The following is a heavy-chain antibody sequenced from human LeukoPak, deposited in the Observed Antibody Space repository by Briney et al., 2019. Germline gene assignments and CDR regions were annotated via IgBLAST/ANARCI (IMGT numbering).Heavy chain of an antibody. V-gene: IGHV1-69*01. D-gene: IGHD3-22*01. J-gene: IGHJ4*02. CDR2: IIPIFGTA. Sequence: SVKVSCKASGGTFSSYAISLVRQAPGQGLEWMGGIIPIFGTANYTQKFQGRVTITADESTSTAYMELRSLRSEDTAVYYCARGRITMIRCFDYWGEGPLVTVPS. CDR3: ARGRITMIRCFDY. CDR1: GGTFSSYA.